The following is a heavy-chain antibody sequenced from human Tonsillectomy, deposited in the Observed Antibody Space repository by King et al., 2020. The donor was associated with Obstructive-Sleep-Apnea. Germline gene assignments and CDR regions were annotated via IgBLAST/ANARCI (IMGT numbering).Heavy chain of an antibody. J-gene: IGHJ4*02. D-gene: IGHD4-23*01. V-gene: IGHV3-43*01. CDR1: GFTFVDYS. CDR2: MFWDGGST. CDR3: AKDMGEGYGGNSGGYFDY. Sequence: VQLVESGGVVVQPGGSLRLSCAASGFTFVDYSMHWVRQAPGKGLEWVLLMFWDGGSTYYSDSVKGRFTISRDNSKNSLDLQMNSLRTEDTALYYCAKDMGEGYGGNSGGYFDYWGQGTLVTVSS.